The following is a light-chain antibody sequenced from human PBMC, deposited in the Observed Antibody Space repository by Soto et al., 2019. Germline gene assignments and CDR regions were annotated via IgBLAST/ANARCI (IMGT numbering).Light chain of an antibody. CDR1: SSDVGGYNY. CDR3: SSFASGDTWV. Sequence: QSALTQPPSASGSPGQSLTISCTGTSSDVGGYNYVSWYQQHPGKAPKLLIYEVTQRPSGVPDRFSGSKSGNTASLTVSGLQAEDEADYYCSSFASGDTWVFGGGTKVTVL. CDR2: EVT. V-gene: IGLV2-8*01. J-gene: IGLJ3*02.